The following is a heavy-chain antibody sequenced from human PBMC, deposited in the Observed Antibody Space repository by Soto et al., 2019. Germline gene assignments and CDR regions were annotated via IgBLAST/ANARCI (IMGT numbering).Heavy chain of an antibody. Sequence: GGSVRLAGAASGFTFSSYNMNWVRQAPGKRLEWVSYISSISSTIYYAVSVKRRLTNSRDTGNHSLYLPMNSLRGDDTAVYYCARNANDFWSGYYRENGYFDYWGQGTLVTVSS. V-gene: IGHV3-48*01. J-gene: IGHJ4*02. CDR2: ISSISSTI. CDR3: ARNANDFWSGYYRENGYFDY. CDR1: GFTFSSYN. D-gene: IGHD3-3*01.